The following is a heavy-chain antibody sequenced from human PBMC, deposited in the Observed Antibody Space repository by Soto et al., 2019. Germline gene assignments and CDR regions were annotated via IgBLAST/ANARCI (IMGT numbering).Heavy chain of an antibody. V-gene: IGHV1-46*03. CDR1: GYTFTGYY. CDR3: AKDRMGATSGYYVFDY. J-gene: IGHJ4*02. CDR2: TNPNGGSA. D-gene: IGHD3-22*01. Sequence: QVQLVQSGAEVKNPGASVKVSCKASGYTFTGYYIHWVRQAPGQGLEWMGITNPNGGSARNAQKFQGRVTITRDTSTSTVYMEMSSLRSEDTAMYYCAKDRMGATSGYYVFDYWGQGTLVTVSS.